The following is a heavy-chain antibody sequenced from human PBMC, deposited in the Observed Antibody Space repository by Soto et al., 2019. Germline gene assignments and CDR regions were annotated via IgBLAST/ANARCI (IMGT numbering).Heavy chain of an antibody. CDR2: ISGSGGST. Sequence: PGGSLTLSCAASGFTFSSYSMSLVRQARGKGLEWVSAISGSGGSTYYSDSVKGRFTIYRDNSKNTLYLQMNSLRAEDTAVYYWAIDPLPPTYMDVWGQGNTVTVSS. V-gene: IGHV3-23*01. J-gene: IGHJ6*02. CDR1: GFTFSSYS. CDR3: AIDPLPPTYMDV.